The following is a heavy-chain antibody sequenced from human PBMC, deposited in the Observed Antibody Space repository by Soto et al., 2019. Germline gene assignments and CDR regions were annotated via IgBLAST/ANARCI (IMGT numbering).Heavy chain of an antibody. CDR2: INPNGGAT. D-gene: IGHD5-12*01. Sequence: VQLAQSGAEVKKPGASVKVSCKTSGDSFNDYYIHWVRQAPGQGLEWMGWINPNGGATKYAQKFQGRVTVTRDTSIRTVDMELSSLRSDDTAVYYCARESGGATATLDYYYFYMDVWGKGTTVTVSS. CDR1: GDSFNDYY. J-gene: IGHJ6*03. V-gene: IGHV1-2*02. CDR3: ARESGGATATLDYYYFYMDV.